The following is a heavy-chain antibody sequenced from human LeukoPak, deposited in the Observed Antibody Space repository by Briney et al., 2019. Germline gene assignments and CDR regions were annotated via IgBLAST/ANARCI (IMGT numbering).Heavy chain of an antibody. Sequence: GRSLRLSCAASGFIFSRYWMHWVRQVPGKGLVWVSRISSDGTNTNYADSVRGRFTISRDNAKNTLYLQMNSLRAEDTAVYYCASAYDFNQNFDYWGQGTLVTVSS. CDR1: GFIFSRYW. D-gene: IGHD3-3*01. CDR2: ISSDGTNT. J-gene: IGHJ4*02. V-gene: IGHV3-74*01. CDR3: ASAYDFNQNFDY.